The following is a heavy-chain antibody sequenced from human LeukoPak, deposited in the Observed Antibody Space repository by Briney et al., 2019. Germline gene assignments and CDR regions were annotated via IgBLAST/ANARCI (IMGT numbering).Heavy chain of an antibody. CDR1: GGSFSGYY. CDR3: ARGGRGIAAAAQFDY. J-gene: IGHJ4*02. CDR2: INHSGST. Sequence: SETLSLTRAVYGGSFSGYYWSWIRQPPGKGLEWIGEINHSGSTNYNPSLKSRVTISVDTSKNQFSLKLSSVTAADTAVYYCARGGRGIAAAAQFDYWGQGTLVTVSS. D-gene: IGHD6-13*01. V-gene: IGHV4-34*01.